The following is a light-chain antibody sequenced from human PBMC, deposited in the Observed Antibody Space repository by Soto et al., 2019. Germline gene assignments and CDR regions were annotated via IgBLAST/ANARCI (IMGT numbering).Light chain of an antibody. J-gene: IGKJ2*01. CDR1: QSVSNN. CDR3: QHYNNWPPYT. V-gene: IGKV3-15*01. Sequence: EIVMTQSPATLSVSPGERVTLSCRASQSVSNNLAWYQQKPGQAPRLLIYGASTRATGIPFRFSGIGSGTEFTLTISGLQAEDFAVYYCQHYNNWPPYTFGQGTKLEIK. CDR2: GAS.